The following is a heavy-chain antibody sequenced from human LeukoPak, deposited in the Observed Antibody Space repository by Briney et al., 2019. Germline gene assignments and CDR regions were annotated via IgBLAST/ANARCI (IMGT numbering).Heavy chain of an antibody. Sequence: GGSLRLSCAASGFTLSNYDMHWVRQATGESLEWVSVIGIAGDIYYPGPVKGRFTISIYKAKNSFYLPMNGLRAGDTAIYYCSRGDGRGAFDLWGQGTMVTVS. CDR2: IGIAGDI. J-gene: IGHJ3*01. CDR1: GFTLSNYD. CDR3: SRGDGRGAFDL. V-gene: IGHV3-13*01. D-gene: IGHD5-24*01.